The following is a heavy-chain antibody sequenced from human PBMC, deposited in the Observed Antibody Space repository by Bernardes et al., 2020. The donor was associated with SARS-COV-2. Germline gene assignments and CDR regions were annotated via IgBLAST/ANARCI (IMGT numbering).Heavy chain of an antibody. Sequence: GGSLRLSCAASGFTFSSYWMHWVRQAPGKGLVWVSRINSDGSSTSYADSVKGRFTISRDNAKNTLYLQMNSLRAEDTAVYYCARGEYQLLYLLYYYYYYGMDVWGQG. CDR2: INSDGSST. J-gene: IGHJ6*02. CDR1: GFTFSSYW. CDR3: ARGEYQLLYLLYYYYYYGMDV. V-gene: IGHV3-74*01. D-gene: IGHD2-2*02.